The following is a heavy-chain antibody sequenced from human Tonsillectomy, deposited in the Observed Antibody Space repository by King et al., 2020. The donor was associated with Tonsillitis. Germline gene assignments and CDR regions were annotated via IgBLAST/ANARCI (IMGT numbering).Heavy chain of an antibody. J-gene: IGHJ5*02. V-gene: IGHV4-39*01. CDR3: ARHRYKFYYDSSGYYDWFDP. CDR2: IYYSGST. CDR1: GGSISSSSYY. Sequence: LQLQESGPGLVKPSETLSLTCTVSGGSISSSSYYWGWIRQPPGKGLEWIGSIYYSGSTYYNPSLKSRVTISVDTSKNQFSLKLSSVTAADTAVYYCARHRYKFYYDSSGYYDWFDPWGQGTLVTVSS. D-gene: IGHD3-22*01.